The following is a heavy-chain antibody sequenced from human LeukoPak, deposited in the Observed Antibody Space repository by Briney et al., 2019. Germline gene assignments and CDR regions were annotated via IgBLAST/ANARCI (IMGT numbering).Heavy chain of an antibody. CDR2: ISGSGGST. CDR1: GFTFSSYG. D-gene: IGHD3-16*02. Sequence: GGTLRLSCAASGFTFSSYGMSWVRQAPGKGLEWVSAISGSGGSTYYADSVKGRFTISRDNSKNTLYLQMGSLRAEDTAVYYCARNVRLGSGELSFAPFKNWFDPWGQGTLVTVSS. CDR3: ARNVRLGSGELSFAPFKNWFDP. V-gene: IGHV3-23*01. J-gene: IGHJ5*02.